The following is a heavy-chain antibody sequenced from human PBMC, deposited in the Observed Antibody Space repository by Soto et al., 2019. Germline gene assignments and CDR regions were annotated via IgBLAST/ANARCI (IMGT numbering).Heavy chain of an antibody. CDR1: GYTFTSYA. CDR3: ARDPSYYGMDV. Sequence: QVQLVQSGAEEKKPGASVKVSCKASGYTFTSYAMHWVRQAPGQRLEWMGWINAGNGNTKYSQKFQGRVTITRDTSASTAYMERSSLRSAETAVYYCARDPSYYGMDVWGQGTTVTVSS. V-gene: IGHV1-3*05. J-gene: IGHJ6*02. CDR2: INAGNGNT.